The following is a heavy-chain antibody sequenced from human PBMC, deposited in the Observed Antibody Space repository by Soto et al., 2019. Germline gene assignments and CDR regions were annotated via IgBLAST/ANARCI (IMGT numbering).Heavy chain of an antibody. V-gene: IGHV3-11*01. CDR3: ARAYSDAFDI. J-gene: IGHJ3*02. Sequence: QVQLVESGGGLVKPGGSLRLSCAASGFTFSDYYMTWIRQAPGKGLEWVAYISSSGSGIYYPDSVKGRFTISRDNVKNSLYLQMSSLRAEDTAVYYCARAYSDAFDIWGQGTMVTVSS. CDR1: GFTFSDYY. D-gene: IGHD2-21*01. CDR2: ISSSGSGI.